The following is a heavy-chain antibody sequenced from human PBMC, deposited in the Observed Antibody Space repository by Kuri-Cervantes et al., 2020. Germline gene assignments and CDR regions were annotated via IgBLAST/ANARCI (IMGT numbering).Heavy chain of an antibody. D-gene: IGHD7-27*01. CDR1: GFTFSNYW. Sequence: GESLKISCAASGFTFSNYWMSWVRQAPGKGLEWVANIKQDGSEKYYVDSVKGRFTISRDNAKDSLYLQMNSLRAGDTAVYYCARDLWDYFDYWGQGTLVTVSS. V-gene: IGHV3-7*01. CDR2: IKQDGSEK. CDR3: ARDLWDYFDY. J-gene: IGHJ4*02.